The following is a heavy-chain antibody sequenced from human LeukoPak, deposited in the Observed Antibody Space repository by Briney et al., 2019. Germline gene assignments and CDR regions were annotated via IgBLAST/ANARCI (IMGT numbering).Heavy chain of an antibody. CDR1: GFTFSRYG. Sequence: GGSLRLSCAASGFTFSRYGMHWVRQAPGKGLEWVAVISYDGSNKYYGDSVEGRSTISRDNSKNTLYLQMNSLRAEDTAVYYCARDLYGSGSYYRGTFDYWGQGTLVTVSS. J-gene: IGHJ4*02. CDR3: ARDLYGSGSYYRGTFDY. CDR2: ISYDGSNK. D-gene: IGHD3-10*01. V-gene: IGHV3-30*03.